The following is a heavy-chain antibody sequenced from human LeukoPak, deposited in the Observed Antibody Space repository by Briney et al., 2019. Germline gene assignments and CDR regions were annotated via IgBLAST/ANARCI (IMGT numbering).Heavy chain of an antibody. CDR2: IHPGDSVI. J-gene: IGHJ4*02. D-gene: IGHD3-16*01. CDR3: ARVPGVGVVLDY. CDR1: GYSFTTYW. Sequence: GESLKFSCTGSGYSFTTYWIGWVRQMPGKRLEWMGIIHPGDSVISYSQSFQGQVTMSADKSISTAYLRWSSLKASDTAIYYCARVPGVGVVLDYWGQGTMVTVCS. V-gene: IGHV5-51*01.